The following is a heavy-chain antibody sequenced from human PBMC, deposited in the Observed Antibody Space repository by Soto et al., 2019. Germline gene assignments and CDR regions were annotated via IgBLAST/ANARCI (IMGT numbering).Heavy chain of an antibody. J-gene: IGHJ4*02. V-gene: IGHV3-74*01. CDR2: INSDGSNS. Sequence: GGSLRLSCAASGFTFSRFWMHWVRQAPGKGLVWVSRINSDGSNSNYADSVKGRFTISRDNAKNTLYLQMNSLRAEDTAVYYCARDFGWNYVDYWGQGTLVTVSS. D-gene: IGHD3-10*01. CDR1: GFTFSRFW. CDR3: ARDFGWNYVDY.